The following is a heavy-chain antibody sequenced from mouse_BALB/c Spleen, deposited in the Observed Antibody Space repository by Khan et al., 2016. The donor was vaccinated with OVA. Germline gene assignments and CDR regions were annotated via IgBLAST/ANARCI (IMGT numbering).Heavy chain of an antibody. J-gene: IGHJ2*01. CDR1: GYSITSGYG. CDR2: ISYSGST. V-gene: IGHV3-2*02. CDR3: ARTARIKH. D-gene: IGHD1-2*01. Sequence: DVQLQVSGPGLVKPSQSLSLTCTVTGYSITSGYGWNWIRQFPGNKLEWMGYISYSGSTNYNPSLKSRISINRDTSKNQFFLQLNSVTTEDTATYYCARTARIKHWGQGTTLTVSS.